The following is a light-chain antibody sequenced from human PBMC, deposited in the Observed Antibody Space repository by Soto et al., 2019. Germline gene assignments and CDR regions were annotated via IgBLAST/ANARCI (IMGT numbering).Light chain of an antibody. CDR3: HQYGSSPWT. CDR2: GTS. CDR1: QSVSSSF. J-gene: IGKJ1*01. Sequence: EIVFTQSPGTLSLSPGERATFSCRASQSVSSSFLTWYQHRPGRPPRLLIYGTSNRATGIPDRFSGSGSGTDFTLTISRLEPEDIAVYYCHQYGSSPWTFGQGTKVDIK. V-gene: IGKV3-20*01.